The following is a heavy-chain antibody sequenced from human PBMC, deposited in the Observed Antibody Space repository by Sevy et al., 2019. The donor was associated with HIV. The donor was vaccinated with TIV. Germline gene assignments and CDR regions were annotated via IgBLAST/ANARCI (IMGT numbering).Heavy chain of an antibody. Sequence: SETLSLTCNVSGVSITSHYWTWIRQPPGKGLEWNAYVYHTGTTNYNPSLEGRGTISIDTSKNVISLRLTSVTAADTAVYYCARKATSGTSGDPFYFHYFMDVWGRGTTVTVSS. V-gene: IGHV4-59*11. J-gene: IGHJ6*03. CDR2: VYHTGTT. CDR3: ARKATSGTSGDPFYFHYFMDV. CDR1: GVSITSHY. D-gene: IGHD6-13*01.